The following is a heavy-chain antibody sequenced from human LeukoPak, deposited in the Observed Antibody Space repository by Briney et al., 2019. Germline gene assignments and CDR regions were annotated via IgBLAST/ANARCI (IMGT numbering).Heavy chain of an antibody. D-gene: IGHD3-10*01. CDR2: TSSDLNVK. J-gene: IGHJ4*02. V-gene: IGHV3-30-3*01. CDR1: GFTFRNYV. Sequence: GGSLRLSCAASGFTFRNYVIHWVRQAPGKGLEWVAVTSSDLNVKLYADSVKGRSTISRDNSRSTLYLQMNSLRPEDTAIYYCAREGYYGSGSPPSLYFDYWGQGTLVTVSS. CDR3: AREGYYGSGSPPSLYFDY.